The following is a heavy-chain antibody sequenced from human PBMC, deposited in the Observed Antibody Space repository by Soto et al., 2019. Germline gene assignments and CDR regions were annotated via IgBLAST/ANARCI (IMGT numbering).Heavy chain of an antibody. CDR1: GYTLTELS. CDR2: FDPEDGET. CDR3: ATAGGYDFWSGYYPFDY. J-gene: IGHJ4*02. V-gene: IGHV1-24*01. D-gene: IGHD3-3*01. Sequence: QVQLVQSGAEVKKPGASVKVSCKVSGYTLTELSMHWVRQAPGKGLEWMGGFDPEDGETIYAQKFQGRVSMTEDTSTDTAYMELSSLRSEDTAVYYCATAGGYDFWSGYYPFDYWGQGTLVTVSS.